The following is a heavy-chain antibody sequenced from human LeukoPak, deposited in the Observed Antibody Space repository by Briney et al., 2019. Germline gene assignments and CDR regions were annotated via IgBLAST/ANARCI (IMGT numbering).Heavy chain of an antibody. D-gene: IGHD3-22*01. J-gene: IGHJ4*02. CDR1: GFTFTNYA. CDR3: AKGDGGYYLIDF. V-gene: IGHV3-23*01. Sequence: QPGGSLRVSCAASGFTFTNYALTWVRQAPGKGLEYLSTISDTGDTYYAGSVKGRFTISRDKSKNTVYLQMKSLRADDTAVYYCAKGDGGYYLIDFWGQGTLVTVSS. CDR2: ISDTGDT.